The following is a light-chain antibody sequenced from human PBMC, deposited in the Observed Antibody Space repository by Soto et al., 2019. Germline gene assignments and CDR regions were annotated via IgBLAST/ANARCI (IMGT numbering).Light chain of an antibody. J-gene: IGKJ2*01. CDR2: DAS. Sequence: DIAMTQSPDSLVVSLGERATINCKSGRTVLSTADNQNFLAWYQQRPGQPPKLLIYDASTRAPGVPDRFIGSGSATEFTLTVAGLQPEDVAVYYYHQYYGSPYSFGQGTRLES. CDR1: RTVLSTADNQNF. V-gene: IGKV4-1*01. CDR3: HQYYGSPYS.